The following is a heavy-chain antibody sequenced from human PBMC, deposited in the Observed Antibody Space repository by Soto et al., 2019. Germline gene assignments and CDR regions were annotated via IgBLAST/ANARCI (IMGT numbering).Heavy chain of an antibody. J-gene: IGHJ6*03. CDR2: IYYSGST. V-gene: IGHV4-39*01. Sequence: QLQLQESGPGLVKPSETLSLTCTVSGGSISSSSYYWGWIRQPPGKGLEWIGSIYYSGSTYYNPSLKSRVTISVDTSKNQFSLKLSSVTAADTAVYYCARRGPDIVVVPVASTDYYMDVWGKGTTVTVSS. CDR1: GGSISSSSYY. CDR3: ARRGPDIVVVPVASTDYYMDV. D-gene: IGHD2-2*01.